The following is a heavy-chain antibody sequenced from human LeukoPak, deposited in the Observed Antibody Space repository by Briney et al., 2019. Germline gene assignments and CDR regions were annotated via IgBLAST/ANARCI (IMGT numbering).Heavy chain of an antibody. CDR3: AKEGAYPIVTYDS. Sequence: PGGSLRLSCAASVFTFSDYWMSWLREAPGKGLEWVANIKQDGSEKYYVDSVKGRFTISRDNAKNSLYLQMNSLRAEDTAGYYCAKEGAYPIVTYDSWGQGTLVTVSS. V-gene: IGHV3-7*01. CDR1: VFTFSDYW. CDR2: IKQDGSEK. D-gene: IGHD4-11*01. J-gene: IGHJ5*01.